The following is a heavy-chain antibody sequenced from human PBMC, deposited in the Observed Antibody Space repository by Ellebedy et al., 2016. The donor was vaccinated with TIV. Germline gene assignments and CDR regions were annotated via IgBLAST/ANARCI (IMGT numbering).Heavy chain of an antibody. CDR2: ISYDGGIQ. V-gene: IGHV3-30*01. CDR1: GFTFSNYA. CDR3: ARGRYFDSTLDY. D-gene: IGHD3-9*01. J-gene: IGHJ4*02. Sequence: GESLKISCAASGFTFSNYAMHWVRQAPGKGLEWVAVISYDGGIQYYAVSVKGRFTISRDNSKNTLYLHMTTMRPEDTAVHYCARGRYFDSTLDYWGQGTLVTVSS.